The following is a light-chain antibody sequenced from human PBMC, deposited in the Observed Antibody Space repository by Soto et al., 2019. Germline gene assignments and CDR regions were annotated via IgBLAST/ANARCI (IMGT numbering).Light chain of an antibody. CDR2: AAS. CDR1: QDIRNT. J-gene: IGKJ1*01. V-gene: IGKV1-6*01. Sequence: AIQMTQSPSSLSASVGDRVAISCRASQDIRNTLAWYQQKPGEAPKLLIFAASNLQSGVPSRFSGSGSGALFTLTISSLQPEDFATYYCLQDHSYPWTFGQGTKVDI. CDR3: LQDHSYPWT.